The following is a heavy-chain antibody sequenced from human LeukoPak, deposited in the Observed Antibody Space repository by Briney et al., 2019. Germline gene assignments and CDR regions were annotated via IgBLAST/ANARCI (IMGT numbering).Heavy chain of an antibody. Sequence: GGSLRLSCAASGFTLSGYFMNWLRQAPGKGLEWVSCIGNNGVAIYYADSVKGRFTISRDNAKNSLYLQMSSLRAEDTAVYFCARLRNVVNVYWGFFDTWGQGAMVTVSS. CDR1: GFTLSGYF. CDR2: IGNNGVAI. D-gene: IGHD1-26*01. CDR3: ARLRNVVNVYWGFFDT. J-gene: IGHJ4*02. V-gene: IGHV3-48*04.